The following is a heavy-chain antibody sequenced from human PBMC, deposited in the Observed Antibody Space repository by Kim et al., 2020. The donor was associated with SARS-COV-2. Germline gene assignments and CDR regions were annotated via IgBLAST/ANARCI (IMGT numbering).Heavy chain of an antibody. CDR2: ISYDGSNK. V-gene: IGHV3-30*18. J-gene: IGHJ4*02. Sequence: GGSLRLSCAASGFTFSSYGMHWVRQAPGKGLEWVAVISYDGSNKYYADSVKGRFTNSRDNSKNTLYLQMNSLRAEDTAVYYCAKEPAAKTPMFDYWGQGTLVTVSS. D-gene: IGHD2-2*01. CDR1: GFTFSSYG. CDR3: AKEPAAKTPMFDY.